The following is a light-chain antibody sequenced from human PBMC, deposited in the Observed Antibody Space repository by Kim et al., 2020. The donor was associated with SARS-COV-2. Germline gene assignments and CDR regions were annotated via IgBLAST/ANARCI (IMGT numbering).Light chain of an antibody. CDR3: HQYNTRPLT. CDR1: QSVGNN. J-gene: IGKJ4*01. Sequence: GSPGDSATLSCRASQSVGNNLAWYQKKPRQAPRLLIYAASTTARDVPARFRGSVSGTEFTLTISSLQSDDFAVYFCHQYNTRPLTFGGGTQVDIK. CDR2: AAS. V-gene: IGKV3-15*01.